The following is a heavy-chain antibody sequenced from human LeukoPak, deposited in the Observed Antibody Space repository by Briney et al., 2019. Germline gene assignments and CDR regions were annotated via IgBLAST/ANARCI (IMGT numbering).Heavy chain of an antibody. Sequence: GRSLRLSCAASGFTFSSYGMHWVRQAPGKGLEWVSYISSSGSTIYYADSVKGRFTISRDNAKNSLYLQMNSLRAEDTAVYYCARGFRAIDYWGQGTLVTVSS. CDR3: ARGFRAIDY. CDR2: ISSSGSTI. V-gene: IGHV3-48*04. CDR1: GFTFSSYG. J-gene: IGHJ4*02. D-gene: IGHD3-10*01.